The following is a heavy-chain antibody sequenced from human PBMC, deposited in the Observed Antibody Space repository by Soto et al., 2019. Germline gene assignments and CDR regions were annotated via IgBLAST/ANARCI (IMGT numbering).Heavy chain of an antibody. J-gene: IGHJ5*02. D-gene: IGHD3-16*01. CDR1: GYTFINYD. V-gene: IGHV1-8*02. CDR2: MNPGSGKT. Sequence: ASVKVSCKASGYTFINYDISWVRQATGQGLEWMGWMNPGSGKTGYANKFQGRVTMTRDASTSTAHLGLSSLTSEDTAVYYCARRASFGTLNWFDPWGQGTLVTVSS. CDR3: ARRASFGTLNWFDP.